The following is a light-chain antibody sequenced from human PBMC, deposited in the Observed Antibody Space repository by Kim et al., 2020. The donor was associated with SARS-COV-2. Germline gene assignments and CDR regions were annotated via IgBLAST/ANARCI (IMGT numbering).Light chain of an antibody. CDR3: QQYNSYSRT. Sequence: DIQMTQSPSTLSASVGDRVTITCRASQSISSWLAWYQQKPGKAPKLLIYDASSLESGVPSRFSGSGSGTEFTLTINSLQPDDFATYYCQQYNSYSRTFGQGATVDIK. CDR2: DAS. CDR1: QSISSW. V-gene: IGKV1-5*01. J-gene: IGKJ1*01.